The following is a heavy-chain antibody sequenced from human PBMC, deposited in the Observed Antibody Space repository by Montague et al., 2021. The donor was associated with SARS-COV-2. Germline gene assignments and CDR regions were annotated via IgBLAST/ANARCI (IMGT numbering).Heavy chain of an antibody. CDR3: ARGRGGRPWYFDY. J-gene: IGHJ4*02. Sequence: SLRLSCAASGFTFSSYDMHWVRQATGKGLEWVSAIGTAGDTYYPGSVKGRFTISRENAKNSLYLQMNSLRAGDTAVYYCARGRGGRPWYFDYWAREPWSPSPQ. CDR2: IGTAGDT. D-gene: IGHD1-26*01. V-gene: IGHV3-13*01. CDR1: GFTFSSYD.